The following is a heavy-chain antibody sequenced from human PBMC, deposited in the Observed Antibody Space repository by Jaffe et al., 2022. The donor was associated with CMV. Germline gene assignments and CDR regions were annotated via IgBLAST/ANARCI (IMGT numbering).Heavy chain of an antibody. D-gene: IGHD3-9*01. CDR2: IYYSGST. CDR3: ARGFRGYDILTGYYSYYYYYMDV. CDR1: GGSISSYY. V-gene: IGHV4-59*01. Sequence: QVQLQESGPGLVKPSETLSLTCTVSGGSISSYYWSWIRQPPGKGLEWIGYIYYSGSTNYNPSLKSRVTISVDTSKNQFSLKLSSVTAADTAVYYCARGFRGYDILTGYYSYYYYYMDVWGKGTTVTVSS. J-gene: IGHJ6*03.